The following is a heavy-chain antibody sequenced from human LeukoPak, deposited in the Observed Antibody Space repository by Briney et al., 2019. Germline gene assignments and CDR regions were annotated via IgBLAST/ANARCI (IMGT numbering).Heavy chain of an antibody. Sequence: GGSLRLSCEASGFTFTSYAMSWVRQAPGKGLEWVSAISGRGVNTYYADSLKGRFTISRDNSENTLYLQMNSLRAEDTAVYYCAKCPTPHVYSCGWSFDYWGQGTLVTVSS. D-gene: IGHD6-19*01. J-gene: IGHJ4*02. V-gene: IGHV3-23*01. CDR2: ISGRGVNT. CDR1: GFTFTSYA. CDR3: AKCPTPHVYSCGWSFDY.